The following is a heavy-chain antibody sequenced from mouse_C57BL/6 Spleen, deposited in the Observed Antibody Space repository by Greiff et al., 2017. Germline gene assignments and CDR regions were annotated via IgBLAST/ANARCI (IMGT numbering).Heavy chain of an antibody. J-gene: IGHJ2*01. D-gene: IGHD1-1*01. Sequence: VQLQQSGAELVKPGASVKMSCKASGYTFTSYWITWVKQRPGQGLEWIGDIYPGSGSTNYNEKFKSKATLTVDTSSSTAYMQLSSLTSEDSAVYYGARGITTVVAPFDYWGQGTTLTVSS. CDR2: IYPGSGST. CDR1: GYTFTSYW. V-gene: IGHV1-55*01. CDR3: ARGITTVVAPFDY.